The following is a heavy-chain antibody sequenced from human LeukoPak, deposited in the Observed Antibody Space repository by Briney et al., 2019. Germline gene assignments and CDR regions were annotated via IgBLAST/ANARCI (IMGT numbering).Heavy chain of an antibody. CDR2: INHSGST. CDR1: GGSFGGYY. D-gene: IGHD5-12*01. J-gene: IGHJ4*02. Sequence: SETLSLTCAVYGGSFGGYYWSWIRQPPGKGLEWIGEINHSGSTNYNPSLKSRVTISVDTSKNQFSLKLSSVTAADTAVYYCATGYAGANFDYWGQGTLVTVSS. CDR3: ATGYAGANFDY. V-gene: IGHV4-34*01.